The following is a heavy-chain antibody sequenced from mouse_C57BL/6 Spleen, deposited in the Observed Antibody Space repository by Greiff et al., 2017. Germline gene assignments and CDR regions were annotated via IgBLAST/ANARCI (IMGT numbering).Heavy chain of an antibody. CDR3: ARYYGSSYFDY. CDR1: GYTFTSYW. J-gene: IGHJ2*01. Sequence: QVQLQQPGAELVRPGSSVKLSCKASGYTFTSYWMDWVKQRPGQGLEWIGNIYPSDSETHYNQKFKDKATLTVDKSSSTAYMQLSSLTSEDSAVYYCARYYGSSYFDYWGQGTTLTVSS. V-gene: IGHV1-61*01. D-gene: IGHD1-1*01. CDR2: IYPSDSET.